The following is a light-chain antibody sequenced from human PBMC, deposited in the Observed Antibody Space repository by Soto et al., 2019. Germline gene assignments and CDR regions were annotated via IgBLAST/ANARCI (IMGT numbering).Light chain of an antibody. CDR1: QSVDDY. V-gene: IGKV1-39*01. J-gene: IGKJ1*01. Sequence: DIQMTQSPSSLSASVGDRVTITCRASQSVDDYFSWYQQIPGRAPKLLIYAASHSQSWVPSRFRGSGYGTDFTLTISSLQPEDSAIYYCLQSYDTPWTFGQGTKVEIK. CDR2: AAS. CDR3: LQSYDTPWT.